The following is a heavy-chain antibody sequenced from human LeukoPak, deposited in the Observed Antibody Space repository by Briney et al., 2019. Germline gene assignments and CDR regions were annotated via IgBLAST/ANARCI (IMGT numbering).Heavy chain of an antibody. CDR1: GFTFEDYA. CDR2: ISGDGGST. J-gene: IGHJ4*02. V-gene: IGHV3-43*02. CDR3: AKDRRSGPYYFDY. Sequence: GGSLRLSXAASGFTFEDYAMHWVRQAPGKGLEWVSLISGDGGSTYYADSVKGRFTISGDKSKNSLYLQMNSLRTEDTALYYCAKDRRSGPYYFDYWGQGTLVTVSS. D-gene: IGHD6-19*01.